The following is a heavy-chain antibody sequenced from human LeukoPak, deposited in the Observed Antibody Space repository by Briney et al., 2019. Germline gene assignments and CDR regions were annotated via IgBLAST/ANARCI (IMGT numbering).Heavy chain of an antibody. Sequence: GGSLRLSCAASGFTFSSYAMHWVRQAPGKGLEWVAVISYDGSNKYYADSVKGRFTISRDNSKNTLYLQMNSLRAEDTAVYYCARQEVVAAMYDYWGQGTLVTVSS. D-gene: IGHD2-15*01. CDR3: ARQEVVAAMYDY. J-gene: IGHJ4*02. CDR2: ISYDGSNK. CDR1: GFTFSSYA. V-gene: IGHV3-30-3*01.